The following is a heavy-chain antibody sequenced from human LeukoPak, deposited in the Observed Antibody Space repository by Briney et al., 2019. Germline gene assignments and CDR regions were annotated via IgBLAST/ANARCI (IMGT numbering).Heavy chain of an antibody. CDR3: AKQRGGTYYDSSGFYGY. Sequence: GGSLRLSCAASGFTFSNYAMSWVRQAPGKGLEWVSSISGSGSSTYYADSVKGRFTISRDNSKNTLSLQMISLRAEDTAVYYCAKQRGGTYYDSSGFYGYWGQGTLVTVSS. D-gene: IGHD3-22*01. CDR1: GFTFSNYA. J-gene: IGHJ4*02. CDR2: ISGSGSST. V-gene: IGHV3-23*01.